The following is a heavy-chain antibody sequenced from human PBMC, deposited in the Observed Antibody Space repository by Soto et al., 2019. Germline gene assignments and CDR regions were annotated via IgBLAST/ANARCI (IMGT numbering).Heavy chain of an antibody. D-gene: IGHD2-21*01. V-gene: IGHV4-30-2*01. Sequence: LQLQESGSGLVKPSQTLSLTCAVSGGSISSGGYSWSWIRQPPGGGLERIGYIYDSGSSYYNPSLKSRVTISADRSKNQFSLKLSSVTAADTAVYFCARELRAVFDPWGQGKLVTVSS. J-gene: IGHJ5*02. CDR2: IYDSGSS. CDR1: GGSISSGGYS. CDR3: ARELRAVFDP.